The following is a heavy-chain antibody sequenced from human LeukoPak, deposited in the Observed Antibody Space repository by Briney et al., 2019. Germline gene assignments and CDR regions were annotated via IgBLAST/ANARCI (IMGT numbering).Heavy chain of an antibody. Sequence: GESLKISCKGSGYIFTSYWINWVRQMLGKGLEWMGRIDPTDSYTNYSPSFQGHVTISADKSISTAYLQWSSLKASDTAMYYCARLPNPSGGSDYWGQGTLVTVSS. V-gene: IGHV5-10-1*01. CDR2: IDPTDSYT. CDR3: ARLPNPSGGSDY. D-gene: IGHD1-14*01. J-gene: IGHJ4*02. CDR1: GYIFTSYW.